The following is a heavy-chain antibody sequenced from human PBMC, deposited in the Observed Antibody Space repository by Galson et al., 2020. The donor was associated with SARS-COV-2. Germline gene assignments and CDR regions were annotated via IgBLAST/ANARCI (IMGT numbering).Heavy chain of an antibody. V-gene: IGHV3-66*01. CDR2: IYSGDSI. CDR3: ARDLNYYGMDV. Sequence: GGSLRLSCVASGFSVSSNYITWVRQAPGTGPECFSGIYSGDSIHYADSVKGRLTISRDNSKNTLYLQMNSLRAEDTAVYYCARDLNYYGMDVWGQGTTVTVSS. J-gene: IGHJ6*02. CDR1: GFSVSSNY.